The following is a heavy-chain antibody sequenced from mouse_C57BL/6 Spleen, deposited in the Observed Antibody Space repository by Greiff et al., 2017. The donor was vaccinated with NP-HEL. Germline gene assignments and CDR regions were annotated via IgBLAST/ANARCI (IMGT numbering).Heavy chain of an antibody. CDR2: IYPGSGST. CDR3: ARQHPNSGAMDY. D-gene: IGHD3-1*01. V-gene: IGHV1-55*01. CDR1: GYTFTSYW. Sequence: VQLQQPGAELVKPGASVKMSCKASGYTFTSYWITWVKQRPGQGLEWIGDIYPGSGSTNYNEKFKSKATLTVDTSSSTAYMQLSSLTSEDSAVYYCARQHPNSGAMDYWGQGTSVTVSS. J-gene: IGHJ4*01.